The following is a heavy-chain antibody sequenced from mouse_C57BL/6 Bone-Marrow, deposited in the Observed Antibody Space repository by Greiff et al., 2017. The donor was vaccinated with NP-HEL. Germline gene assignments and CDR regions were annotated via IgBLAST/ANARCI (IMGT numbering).Heavy chain of an antibody. Sequence: QVQLQQPGAELVKPGASVKLSCKASGYTFTSYWMHWVKQRPGQGLEWIGMIHPNSGSTNYNEKFKSKATLTVDKSSSTAYMQLSSLTSEDSAIYYRAYLLWLRAMDYGGQGTSVTVSS. J-gene: IGHJ4*01. V-gene: IGHV1-64*01. CDR3: AYLLWLRAMDY. CDR1: GYTFTSYW. CDR2: IHPNSGST. D-gene: IGHD2-2*01.